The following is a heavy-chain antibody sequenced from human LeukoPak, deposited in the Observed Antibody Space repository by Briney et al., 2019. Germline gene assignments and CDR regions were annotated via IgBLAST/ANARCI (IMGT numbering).Heavy chain of an antibody. D-gene: IGHD2/OR15-2a*01. V-gene: IGHV3-30-3*01. CDR1: GFTLTTYT. CDR3: ARIGFSATTSSY. Sequence: GGSLRLSCVVTGFTLTTYTIYWVRQAPGKGLEWVAIISYDENNKYYADSVKGRFTISRDNNKDTVFLQMNNLRSEDTALYYCARIGFSATTSSYWGWGTRVIVSS. J-gene: IGHJ4*02. CDR2: ISYDENNK.